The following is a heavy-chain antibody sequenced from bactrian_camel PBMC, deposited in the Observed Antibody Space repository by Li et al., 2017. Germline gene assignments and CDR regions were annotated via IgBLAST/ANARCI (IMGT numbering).Heavy chain of an antibody. CDR2: IPIVGPA. J-gene: IGHJ4*01. CDR1: GYTSFIDC. D-gene: IGHD4*01. Sequence: HVQLVESGGGSVQAGGSLKLSCTYSGYTSFIDCMAWFRQAPGKSREGVAWIPIVGPASYADSVKERFTVSRDDEQATPYLQMNSLKSEDSDMYYCAATFACGVSWSNPQIFSYWGLGTQVTVSS. V-gene: IGHV3S53*01. CDR3: AATFACGVSWSNPQIFSY.